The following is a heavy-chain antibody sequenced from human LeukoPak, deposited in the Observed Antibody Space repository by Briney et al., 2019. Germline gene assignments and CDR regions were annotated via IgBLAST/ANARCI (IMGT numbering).Heavy chain of an antibody. CDR3: ARDMAATVTTPLDY. J-gene: IGHJ4*02. CDR2: ISGSGGTI. CDR1: GFTFSTYE. Sequence: GGSLRLSCAASGFTFSTYEMNWVRQAPGKGLEWVSYISGSGGTIYYADSVRGRFTISRDNAKNSLYLQMNSLRAQDTAVYYCARDMAATVTTPLDYWGQGTLVTVSS. D-gene: IGHD4-17*01. V-gene: IGHV3-48*03.